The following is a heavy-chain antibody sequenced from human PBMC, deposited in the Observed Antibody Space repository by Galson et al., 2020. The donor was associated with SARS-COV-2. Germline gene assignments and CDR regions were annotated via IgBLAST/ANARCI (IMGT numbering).Heavy chain of an antibody. Sequence: GGSLRLSCTASGFTFSSYTMNWVRQVPGKGLEWVSSVTTYGTHLSYADSVKGRFTISRDNAMNSLYLQMNSLRAGDTAVYFCARTGTPHYYYSYYMDVWGKGTTVTVSS. CDR1: GFTFSSYT. CDR3: ARTGTPHYYYSYYMDV. CDR2: VTTYGTHL. J-gene: IGHJ6*03. D-gene: IGHD6-13*01. V-gene: IGHV3-21*01.